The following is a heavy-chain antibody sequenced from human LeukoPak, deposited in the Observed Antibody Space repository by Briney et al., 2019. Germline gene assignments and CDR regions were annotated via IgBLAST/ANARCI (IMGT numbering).Heavy chain of an antibody. Sequence: SVKVSCKTSGYNFTDYGISWVRQAPGQGLEWMGRIIPILGIANYAQKFQGRVTITADKSTSTAYMELSSLRSEDTAVYYCAREAIAVAGYFDYWGQGTVVTVSS. CDR1: GYNFTDYG. CDR3: AREAIAVAGYFDY. J-gene: IGHJ4*02. D-gene: IGHD6-19*01. V-gene: IGHV1-69*04. CDR2: IIPILGIA.